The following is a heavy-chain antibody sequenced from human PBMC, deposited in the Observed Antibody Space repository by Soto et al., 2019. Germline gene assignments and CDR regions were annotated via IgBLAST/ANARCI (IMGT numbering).Heavy chain of an antibody. V-gene: IGHV2-5*02. CDR3: AHKGGGGRILDY. D-gene: IGHD3-16*01. J-gene: IGHJ4*02. Sequence: QITLKESGPTLVKPTQTLTLTCTFSGFSLSASGVGVGWIRQPPGKALEWLAIIYWDDAKHYSPSLKSSLTITKDTPKNQVVLTMTNMDPVDTAKCYCAHKGGGGRILDYWGQGTLVTVSS. CDR2: IYWDDAK. CDR1: GFSLSASGVG.